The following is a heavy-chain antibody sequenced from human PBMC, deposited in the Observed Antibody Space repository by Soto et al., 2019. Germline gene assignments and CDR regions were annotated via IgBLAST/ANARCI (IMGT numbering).Heavy chain of an antibody. CDR1: GGTFSSYT. CDR3: ARDRRVIAASPDAFDL. CDR2: IIPILGIA. D-gene: IGHD6-13*01. Sequence: QVQLVQSGAEVKKPGSSVKVSCKASGGTFSSYTISWVRQAPGQGLEWMGRIIPILGIANYAQKFQGRVTITADKSRSTGYMELSSLRSEDTAGYYCARDRRVIAASPDAFDLWGQGTMVTVSS. J-gene: IGHJ3*01. V-gene: IGHV1-69*08.